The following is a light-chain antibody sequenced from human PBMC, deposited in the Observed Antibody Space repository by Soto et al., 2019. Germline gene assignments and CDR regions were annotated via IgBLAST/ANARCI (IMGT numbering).Light chain of an antibody. Sequence: EIVLTQSPGTLSLSPGERATLSCRASQSVSSTSLARYQQKPGQAPRLLIYGASSRATGIPDRFSGSGSGTEFSLTISRLEHEDFEVYYCQQYGRQYTFGQGIKLEIK. CDR1: QSVSSTS. J-gene: IGKJ2*01. V-gene: IGKV3-20*01. CDR2: GAS. CDR3: QQYGRQYT.